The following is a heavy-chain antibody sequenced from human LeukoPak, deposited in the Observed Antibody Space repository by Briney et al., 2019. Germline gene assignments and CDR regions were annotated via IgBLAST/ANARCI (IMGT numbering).Heavy chain of an antibody. D-gene: IGHD3-22*01. CDR3: ARVRSSGYQRYYGMDV. J-gene: IGHJ6*02. V-gene: IGHV1-2*02. Sequence: GASATVSFKASGYTFTLYYMHWVRQAPGQGLEWMGWINPNSGGTNYAQKFQGRVTMTRDTSISTAYMELSRLRSDDTAVYHCARVRSSGYQRYYGMDVWGQGTTATVSS. CDR2: INPNSGGT. CDR1: GYTFTLYY.